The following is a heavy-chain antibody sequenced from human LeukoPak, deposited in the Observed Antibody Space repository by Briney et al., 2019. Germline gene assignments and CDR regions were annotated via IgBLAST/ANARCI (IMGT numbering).Heavy chain of an antibody. D-gene: IGHD2/OR15-2a*01. CDR3: ARHFFVGAEDAFDI. J-gene: IGHJ3*02. CDR2: IYYSGST. Sequence: SETLSLTCTVSGGSISNYYWSWIRQPPGKGLEWIGYIYYSGSTRYNPSLKSRVTISVDTSKSQFSLKLTSVTAADTAVYYCARHFFVGAEDAFDIWGQGTMVTVSS. CDR1: GGSISNYY. V-gene: IGHV4-59*08.